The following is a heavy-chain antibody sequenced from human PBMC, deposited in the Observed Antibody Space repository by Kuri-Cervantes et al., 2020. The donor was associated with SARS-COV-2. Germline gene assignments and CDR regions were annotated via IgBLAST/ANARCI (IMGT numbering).Heavy chain of an antibody. J-gene: IGHJ2*01. D-gene: IGHD1-14*01. Sequence: SETLSLTCTVSGGSISSGDYYWSWIRQPPGKGLEWIGYIYYSGSTYYNPSLKSRVTISVDTSKNQFSLKLSSVTAADTAVYYCARDHRGKNWNHRTFWYFDLWGRGTLVTVSS. CDR1: GGSISSGDYY. CDR3: ARDHRGKNWNHRTFWYFDL. CDR2: IYYSGST. V-gene: IGHV4-30-4*08.